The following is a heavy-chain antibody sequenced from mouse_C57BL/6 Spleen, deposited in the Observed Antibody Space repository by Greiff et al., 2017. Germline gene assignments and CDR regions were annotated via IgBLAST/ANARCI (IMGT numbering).Heavy chain of an antibody. Sequence: QVQLKQSGPELVKPGASVKLSCKASGYTFTSYDINWVQQRPGQGLEWIGWIYPRDGSTKYNEKFKGKATLTVDTSSSTAYMELHSLTSEDSAVYFCARGTVVDSYAMDYWGQGTSVTVSS. CDR2: IYPRDGST. CDR3: ARGTVVDSYAMDY. V-gene: IGHV1-85*01. D-gene: IGHD1-1*01. CDR1: GYTFTSYD. J-gene: IGHJ4*01.